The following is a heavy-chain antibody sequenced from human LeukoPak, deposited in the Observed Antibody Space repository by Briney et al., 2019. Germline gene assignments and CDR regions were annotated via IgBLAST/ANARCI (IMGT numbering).Heavy chain of an antibody. CDR1: GYTFTSYG. Sequence: ASVKVSCKASGYTFTSYGISWVRQATGQGLEWMGWMNPNSGNTGYAQKFQGRVTMTRNTSISTAYMELSSLRSEDTAVYYCARRVARVVRGVLDDYYYYYMDVWGKGTTVTISS. V-gene: IGHV1-8*02. CDR3: ARRVARVVRGVLDDYYYYYMDV. J-gene: IGHJ6*03. CDR2: MNPNSGNT. D-gene: IGHD3-10*01.